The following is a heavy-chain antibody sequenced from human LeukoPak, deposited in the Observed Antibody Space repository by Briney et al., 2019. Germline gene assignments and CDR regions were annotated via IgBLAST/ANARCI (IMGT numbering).Heavy chain of an antibody. CDR2: INPNSGGT. CDR3: ARDGTISYYMDV. Sequence: SVKVSCKASGYTFTGYYMHWVRQAPGQGLEWMGWINPNSGGTNYAQKFQGRVTMTRDTSISTAYMELSRQRSDDTAVYYCARDGTISYYMDVWGKGTTVTVSS. D-gene: IGHD3-9*01. V-gene: IGHV1-2*02. J-gene: IGHJ6*03. CDR1: GYTFTGYY.